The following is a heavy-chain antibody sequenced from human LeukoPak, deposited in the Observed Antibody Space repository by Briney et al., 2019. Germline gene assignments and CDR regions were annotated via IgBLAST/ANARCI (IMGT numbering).Heavy chain of an antibody. CDR3: ATDSKRGYSYGSPTHGFDL. V-gene: IGHV3-21*01. D-gene: IGHD5-18*01. J-gene: IGHJ3*01. CDR2: ISSSSSYI. Sequence: PGGSLRLSCAASGFTFSHYSMNWVRQAPGKGLEWVSSISSSSSYIYYADSVKGRFTISRDNAKNSLHLQMNILRADDTAVYYCATDSKRGYSYGSPTHGFDLWGQGTMVTVSS. CDR1: GFTFSHYS.